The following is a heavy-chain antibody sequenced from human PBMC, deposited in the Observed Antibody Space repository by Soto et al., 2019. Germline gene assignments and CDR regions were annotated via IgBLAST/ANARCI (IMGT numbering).Heavy chain of an antibody. CDR3: AKDQVGFWSGLGYYYGMDV. Sequence: PGGSLRLSCAASGFTFSSYAMSWVRQAPGKGLEWVSAISGSGGSTYYADSVKGRFTISRDNSKNTLYLQMNSLRAEDTAVYYCAKDQVGFWSGLGYYYGMDVWGQGTTVTVSS. CDR2: ISGSGGST. CDR1: GFTFSSYA. V-gene: IGHV3-23*01. D-gene: IGHD3-3*01. J-gene: IGHJ6*02.